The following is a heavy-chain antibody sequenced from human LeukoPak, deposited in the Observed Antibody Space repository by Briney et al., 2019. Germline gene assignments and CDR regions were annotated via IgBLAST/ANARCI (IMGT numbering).Heavy chain of an antibody. J-gene: IGHJ4*02. V-gene: IGHV3-48*03. CDR1: GFTFSSYE. CDR2: ISSSGSIK. Sequence: PGGSLRLSCAASGFTFSSYEMSWVRQAPGKGLEWVSYISSSGSIKYYADSVKGRFTISRDNAKNSLYLQMNSLRAEDTAVYYCARARAATTRGFDYWGQGTLVTVSS. CDR3: ARARAATTRGFDY. D-gene: IGHD6-25*01.